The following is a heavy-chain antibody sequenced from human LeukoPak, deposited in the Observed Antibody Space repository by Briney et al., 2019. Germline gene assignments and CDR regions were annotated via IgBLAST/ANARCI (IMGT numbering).Heavy chain of an antibody. CDR2: IISSSSTI. CDR1: GFTFSIYS. Sequence: GESLRLSCAASGFTFSIYSMNWVRQAPGKGHEWVSYIISSSSTIYYADSVKGRFTISRDNAKNSLYLQMNSLRAEDTAVYYCARDRYDSSGYHDYWGQGTLVTVSS. V-gene: IGHV3-48*01. CDR3: ARDRYDSSGYHDY. J-gene: IGHJ4*02. D-gene: IGHD3-22*01.